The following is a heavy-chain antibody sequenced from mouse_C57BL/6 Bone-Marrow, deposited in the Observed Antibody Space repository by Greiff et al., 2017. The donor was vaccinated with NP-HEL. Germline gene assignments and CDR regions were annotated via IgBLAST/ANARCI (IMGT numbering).Heavy chain of an antibody. CDR3: AILLRAY. J-gene: IGHJ3*01. D-gene: IGHD1-1*01. Sequence: QVQLQQPGAELVMPGASVKLSCKASGYTFTSYWMHWVKQRPGQGLEWIGEIDPSDSYTNYNQKFKGKSTLTVDKSSSTAYMQLSSLTSEDSAVYYCAILLRAYWGKGTLVTVSA. CDR1: GYTFTSYW. CDR2: IDPSDSYT. V-gene: IGHV1-69*01.